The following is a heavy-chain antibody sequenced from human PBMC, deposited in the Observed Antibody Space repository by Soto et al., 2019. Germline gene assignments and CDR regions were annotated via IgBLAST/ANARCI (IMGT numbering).Heavy chain of an antibody. CDR2: IIPIFGTA. CDR1: GGTFSSYA. D-gene: IGHD5-18*01. J-gene: IGHJ6*02. CDR3: ARAAYSYGTAYLSYYYGMDV. V-gene: IGHV1-69*06. Sequence: KVSCKASGGTFSSYAISWVRQAPGQGLEWMGGIIPIFGTANYAQKFQGRVTITADKSTSTAYMELSSLRSEDTAVYYCARAAYSYGTAYLSYYYGMDVWGQATTVTVSS.